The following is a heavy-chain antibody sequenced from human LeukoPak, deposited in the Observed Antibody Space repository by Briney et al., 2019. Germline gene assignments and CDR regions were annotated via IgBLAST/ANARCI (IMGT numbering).Heavy chain of an antibody. Sequence: GSLRLSCAASGFTFSTYSMNWIRQPPGKGLEWIGEINHSGSTNYNPSLKSRITISVDTSKNQFSLKLSSVTAADTAVYYCASGPTVGSGWYQPPVWGQGTLVTVSS. CDR3: ASGPTVGSGWYQPPV. V-gene: IGHV4-34*01. CDR2: INHSGST. D-gene: IGHD6-19*01. CDR1: GFTFSTYS. J-gene: IGHJ4*02.